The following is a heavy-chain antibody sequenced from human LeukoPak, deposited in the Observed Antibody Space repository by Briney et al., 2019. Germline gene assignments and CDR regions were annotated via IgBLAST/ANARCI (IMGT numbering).Heavy chain of an antibody. CDR3: AKATGSKFGYFDY. J-gene: IGHJ4*02. Sequence: GRSLRLSCAASGFTFSSYGMHWVRQAPGKGLEGVAVIWYDGSNKYYADSVKGRFTISRDNSKNTLYLQMNSLRAEDTAVYYCAKATGSKFGYFDYWGQGTLVTVSS. CDR2: IWYDGSNK. V-gene: IGHV3-33*06. D-gene: IGHD3-10*01. CDR1: GFTFSSYG.